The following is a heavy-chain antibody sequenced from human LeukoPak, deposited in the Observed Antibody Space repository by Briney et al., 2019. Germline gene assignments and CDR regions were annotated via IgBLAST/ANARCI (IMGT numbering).Heavy chain of an antibody. CDR3: ARGDNPDAFDI. V-gene: IGHV3-66*01. J-gene: IGHJ3*02. CDR1: GFTLSNNY. CDR2: IYSGGST. D-gene: IGHD1-1*01. Sequence: GGSLRLSCAASGFTLSNNYMSRVRQAPRKGLEWVSVIYSGGSTYYADSVKGRFTISRDNSKNTLYLQMNSLRAEDTAVYYCARGDNPDAFDIWGQGTMVTVSS.